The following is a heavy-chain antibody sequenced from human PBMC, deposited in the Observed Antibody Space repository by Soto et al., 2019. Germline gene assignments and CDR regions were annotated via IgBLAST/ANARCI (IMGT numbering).Heavy chain of an antibody. Sequence: ASVKVSCKASGYTFTSYDINWVRQATGQGLEWMGWMNPNSGNTGYAQKFQGRVTMTRNTSISTAYMELSSLRSEDTAVYYCAIFMVIIMVRGVIDGGYYGMDVWGQGTTVTVSS. CDR3: AIFMVIIMVRGVIDGGYYGMDV. J-gene: IGHJ6*02. D-gene: IGHD3-10*01. CDR1: GYTFTSYD. V-gene: IGHV1-8*01. CDR2: MNPNSGNT.